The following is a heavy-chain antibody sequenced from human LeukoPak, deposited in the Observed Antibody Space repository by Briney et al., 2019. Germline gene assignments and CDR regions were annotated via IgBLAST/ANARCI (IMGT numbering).Heavy chain of an antibody. D-gene: IGHD3-16*01. CDR3: ARDPWGVRGFDY. V-gene: IGHV4-39*07. Sequence: SETLSLTCTVSGGSISSSSYYWGWIRQPPGKGLEWIGSIYYSGSTYYNPSLKSRVTISVDTSKNQFSLKLSSVTAADTAMYYCARDPWGVRGFDYWGQGTLVTVSS. J-gene: IGHJ4*02. CDR2: IYYSGST. CDR1: GGSISSSSYY.